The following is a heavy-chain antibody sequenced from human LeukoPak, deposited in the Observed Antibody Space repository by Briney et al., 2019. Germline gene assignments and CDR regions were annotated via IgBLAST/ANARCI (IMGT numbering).Heavy chain of an antibody. CDR1: GGSFSGYY. CDR3: ARGPGMSYYYYMDV. D-gene: IGHD1-26*01. J-gene: IGHJ6*03. V-gene: IGHV4-34*01. Sequence: PSETLSLTCAVYGGSFSGYYWSWIRQPPGKGLEWIGEINHSGSTNYNPSLKSRVTISVDTSKNQFSLKLSSVTAADTAVYYCARGPGMSYYYYMDVWGKGTTVTVSS. CDR2: INHSGST.